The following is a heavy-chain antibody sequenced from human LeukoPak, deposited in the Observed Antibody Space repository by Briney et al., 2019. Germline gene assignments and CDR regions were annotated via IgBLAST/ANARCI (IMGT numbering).Heavy chain of an antibody. CDR2: ISSSSSTI. V-gene: IGHV3-48*03. CDR1: GFTFSSYE. D-gene: IGHD3-22*01. J-gene: IGHJ4*02. CDR3: ARDRHKYNYDSGGYPPY. Sequence: GRSLRLSCAASGFTFSSYEMNWVRQAPGKGLEWVSYISSSSSTIYYADSVKGRFTISRDNAKNSLYLQMNTLRAEDTAVYYCARDRHKYNYDSGGYPPYWGQGTLVTVSS.